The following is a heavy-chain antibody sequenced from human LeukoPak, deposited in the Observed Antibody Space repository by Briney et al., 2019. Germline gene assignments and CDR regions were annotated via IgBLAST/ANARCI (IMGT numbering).Heavy chain of an antibody. D-gene: IGHD1-26*01. CDR1: GGSISSSSYY. V-gene: IGHV4-39*07. Sequence: SETLSLTCTVSGGSISSSSYYWGWIRQPPGKGLEWIGSIYYSGSTNYNPSLKSRVTISVDTSKNQFSLKLSSVTAADTAVYYCARVGARFYYYMDVWGKGTTVTVSS. CDR2: IYYSGST. CDR3: ARVGARFYYYMDV. J-gene: IGHJ6*03.